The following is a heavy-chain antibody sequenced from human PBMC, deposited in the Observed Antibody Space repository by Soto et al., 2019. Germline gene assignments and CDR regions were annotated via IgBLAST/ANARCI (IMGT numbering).Heavy chain of an antibody. CDR1: GFTFSSYW. J-gene: IGHJ1*01. Sequence: GGSLRLSCAASGFTFSSYWMHWVRQAPGKGLVWVSRINSDGSSTSYADSVKGRFTISRDNAKNTLYLQMNSLRAEDTAVYYCASNSYYDYVWGSSAAGGDNAIQHWGQGTLVTVSS. V-gene: IGHV3-74*01. CDR2: INSDGSST. CDR3: ASNSYYDYVWGSSAAGGDNAIQH. D-gene: IGHD3-16*01.